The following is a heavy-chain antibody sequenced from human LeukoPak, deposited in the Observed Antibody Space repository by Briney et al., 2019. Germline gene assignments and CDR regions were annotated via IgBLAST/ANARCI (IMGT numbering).Heavy chain of an antibody. J-gene: IGHJ4*02. CDR2: IYSGGST. V-gene: IGHV3-53*01. D-gene: IGHD3-9*01. Sequence: GGSLRLSCAASGFTVSSNYMSWVRQAPGKGLEWVSVIYSGGSTYYADSVKGRFTISRGNAENTLYLQMNSLRAEDTAVYYCARGEKYYDILTKLYYFDYWGQGTLVTVSS. CDR1: GFTVSSNY. CDR3: ARGEKYYDILTKLYYFDY.